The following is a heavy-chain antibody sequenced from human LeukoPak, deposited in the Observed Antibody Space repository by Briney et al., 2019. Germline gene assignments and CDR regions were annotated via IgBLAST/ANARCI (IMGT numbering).Heavy chain of an antibody. CDR2: IYPGDSDT. V-gene: IGHV5-51*01. D-gene: IGHD5-12*01. CDR3: ARRSVATGGDLGY. CDR1: GYSFTSYW. J-gene: IGHJ4*02. Sequence: GESLKISCKGSGYSFTSYWIGWVRQVPGKGLEWMGIIYPGDSDTRYSPSFQGQVTISADKSISTAYLQWSSLKASDTAMYYCARRSVATGGDLGYWGQGTLVTVSS.